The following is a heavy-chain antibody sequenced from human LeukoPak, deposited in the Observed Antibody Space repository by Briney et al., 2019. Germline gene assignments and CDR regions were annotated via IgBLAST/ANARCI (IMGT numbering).Heavy chain of an antibody. D-gene: IGHD1-26*01. CDR2: INSDGSST. CDR3: ARDRWPIVGAIGYYYMDV. Sequence: GGSLRLSCAASGFTFSSYWMHWVRQAPGKGLVWVSRINSDGSSTSYADSVKGRFTISRDNSKNTLYLQMSSLRDGDTAVYYCARDRWPIVGAIGYYYMDVWGKGTTITISS. CDR1: GFTFSSYW. J-gene: IGHJ6*03. V-gene: IGHV3-74*01.